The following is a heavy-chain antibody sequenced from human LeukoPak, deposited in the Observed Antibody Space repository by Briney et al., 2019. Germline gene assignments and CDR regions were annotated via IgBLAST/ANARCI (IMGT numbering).Heavy chain of an antibody. CDR3: ARDTYYYDSSGYYPPPGY. CDR2: ISAYNGNT. V-gene: IGHV1-18*01. J-gene: IGHJ4*02. D-gene: IGHD3-22*01. CDR1: GYTFTSYA. Sequence: GASVKVSCKASGYTFTSYAMHWVRQAPGQRLEWMGWISAYNGNTNYAQKLQGRVTMTTDTSTSTAYMELRSLRSDDTAVYYCARDTYYYDSSGYYPPPGYWGQGTLVTVSS.